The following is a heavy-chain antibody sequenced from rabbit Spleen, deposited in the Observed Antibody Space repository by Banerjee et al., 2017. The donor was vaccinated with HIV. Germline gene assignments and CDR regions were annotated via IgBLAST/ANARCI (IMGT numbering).Heavy chain of an antibody. CDR3: ARDTGSSFSTYGMDL. CDR2: IASGSSGDI. Sequence: QEQLEESGGGLVKPGGTLTLTCTASGFTFSGYWICWVRPAPGKGLEWIACIASGSSGDIYYASWAKGRFTISKTSSTTVTLQMTSLTVADTATYFCARDTGSSFSTYGMDLWGPGTLVTVS. V-gene: IGHV1S45*01. CDR1: GFTFSGYW. J-gene: IGHJ6*01. D-gene: IGHD8-1*01.